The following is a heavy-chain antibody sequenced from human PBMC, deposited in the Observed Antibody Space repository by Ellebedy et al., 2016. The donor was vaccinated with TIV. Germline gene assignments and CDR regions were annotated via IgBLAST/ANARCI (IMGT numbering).Heavy chain of an antibody. CDR3: AKELHVDSAY. Sequence: PGGSLRLSCAASGFTFSSFGMHWVRQAPGKVLEWVAAISYDGNNKYYGDSVKCRFTISRDNSKNTLSLQMNSLRGDDTAVYYCAKELHVDSAYWGQGTLVTVSS. CDR2: ISYDGNNK. J-gene: IGHJ4*02. V-gene: IGHV3-30*18. CDR1: GFTFSSFG. D-gene: IGHD5-18*01.